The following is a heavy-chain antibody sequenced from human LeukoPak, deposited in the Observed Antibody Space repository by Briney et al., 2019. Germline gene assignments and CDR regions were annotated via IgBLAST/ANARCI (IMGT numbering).Heavy chain of an antibody. CDR3: ARGYCSGGSCSRIVDP. CDR1: GLTFSTYS. V-gene: IGHV3-48*02. Sequence: GGSLRLSCAASGLTFSTYSMNWVRQAPGKGLEWVSYISSGSSTIYYADSVRGRFTISRDNAKNSLYLQMNSLRDEDTAVYYCARGYCSGGSCSRIVDPWGRGTLVTVSS. J-gene: IGHJ5*02. D-gene: IGHD2-15*01. CDR2: ISSGSSTI.